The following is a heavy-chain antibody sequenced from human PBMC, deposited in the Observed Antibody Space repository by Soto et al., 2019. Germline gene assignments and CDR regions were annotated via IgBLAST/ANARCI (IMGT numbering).Heavy chain of an antibody. Sequence: SQTLSLTCAISGVSVSSNSAAWNWIRQSPSRGLEWLGRTYYRSKWYNDYAVSVKSRITINPDTSKNQFSLQLNSVTPEDTAVYYCARVGYYRSSSGWYVNWFGPWGQGTLVTVSS. V-gene: IGHV6-1*01. CDR1: GVSVSSNSAA. CDR3: ARVGYYRSSSGWYVNWFGP. J-gene: IGHJ5*02. D-gene: IGHD6-19*01. CDR2: TYYRSKWYN.